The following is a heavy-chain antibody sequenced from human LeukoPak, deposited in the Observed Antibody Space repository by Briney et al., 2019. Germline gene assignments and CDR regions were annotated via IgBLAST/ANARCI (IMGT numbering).Heavy chain of an antibody. CDR2: ISSNSNYI. Sequence: GGTLRLSCAASGFTFNRFSMNWVRQAPGRGLEWVSSISSNSNYIHYADSVKGRFAISRDNAKHSLYLQINSLRAEDRAVYYCARNLAAAGFDYWGGGTLVTVST. CDR1: GFTFNRFS. CDR3: ARNLAAAGFDY. V-gene: IGHV3-21*01. J-gene: IGHJ4*02. D-gene: IGHD6-13*01.